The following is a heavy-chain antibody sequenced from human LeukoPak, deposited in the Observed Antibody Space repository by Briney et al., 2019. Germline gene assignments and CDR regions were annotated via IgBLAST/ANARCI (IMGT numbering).Heavy chain of an antibody. CDR3: ARLYYDSSGCSNYFDY. J-gene: IGHJ4*02. V-gene: IGHV1-18*01. CDR2: ISAYNGNT. Sequence: ASVKVSCTASGYTFTSNGISWVRRAPGPGLEWMGWISAYNGNTNDAQKVQGRVTMTTATSTRTTYIALRSLRSDDTAVYYCARLYYDSSGCSNYFDYWGQGTLVTVSS. CDR1: GYTFTSNG. D-gene: IGHD3-22*01.